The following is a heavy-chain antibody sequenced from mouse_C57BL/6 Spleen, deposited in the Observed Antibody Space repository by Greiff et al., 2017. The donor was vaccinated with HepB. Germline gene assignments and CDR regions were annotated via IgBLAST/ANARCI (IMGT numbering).Heavy chain of an antibody. J-gene: IGHJ1*03. CDR2: IDPEDGDT. CDR3: TRDGSSLYWYFDV. V-gene: IGHV14-1*01. D-gene: IGHD1-1*01. CDR1: GFNIKDYY. Sequence: VQLQQSGAELVRPGASVKLSCTASGFNIKDYYMHWVKQRPEQGLEWIGRIDPEDGDTEYAPKFQGKATMTADTSSNTAYLQLSSLTSEDTAVYYCTRDGSSLYWYFDVWGTGTTVTVSS.